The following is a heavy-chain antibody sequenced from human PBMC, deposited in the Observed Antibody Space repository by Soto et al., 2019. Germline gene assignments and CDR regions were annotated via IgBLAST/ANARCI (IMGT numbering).Heavy chain of an antibody. J-gene: IGHJ4*02. V-gene: IGHV4-34*01. CDR3: ARDKITGLFDY. D-gene: IGHD2-8*02. Sequence: SETLCLTFAVYGGSFRGYDWTWIRQPPGTGLEWIGEINHSGSTNYNPSLKSRVTISVDTSKNQFSLKLTSVTAADTAVYYCARDKITGLFDYWGQGTLVTVSS. CDR1: GGSFRGYD. CDR2: INHSGST.